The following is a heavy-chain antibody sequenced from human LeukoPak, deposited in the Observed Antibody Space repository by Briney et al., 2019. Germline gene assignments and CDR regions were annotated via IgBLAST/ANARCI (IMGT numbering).Heavy chain of an antibody. Sequence: SETLSLTCTVSGGSISSYYWSWIRQPPGKGLEWIGYIYYSGSTNYNPSLKSRVTISVDTSKNQFSLKLSSVTAADTAVYYCARDGDTAMVRYYYYMDVWGKGTTVTVSS. CDR2: IYYSGST. V-gene: IGHV4-59*12. J-gene: IGHJ6*03. CDR3: ARDGDTAMVRYYYYMDV. D-gene: IGHD5-18*01. CDR1: GGSISSYY.